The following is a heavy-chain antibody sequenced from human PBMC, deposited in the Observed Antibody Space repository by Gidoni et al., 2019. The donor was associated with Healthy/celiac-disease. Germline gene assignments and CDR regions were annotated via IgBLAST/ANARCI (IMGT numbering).Heavy chain of an antibody. V-gene: IGHV4-59*11. Sequence: VQLQESGPGLVKPSETRSLTCTVPGGSISRHYWSWIRQPPGKGLEWIGYIYYSGSTNYNPSLKRRVIISVDTSKNQFSLKLSSVTAADTAVYYCARTYYYGSGSYYSAYFDYWGQGTLVTVSS. CDR2: IYYSGST. CDR1: GGSISRHY. J-gene: IGHJ4*02. CDR3: ARTYYYGSGSYYSAYFDY. D-gene: IGHD3-10*01.